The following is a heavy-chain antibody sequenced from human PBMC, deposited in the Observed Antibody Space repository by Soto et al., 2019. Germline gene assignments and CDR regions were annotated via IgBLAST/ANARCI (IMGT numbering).Heavy chain of an antibody. D-gene: IGHD2-21*02. J-gene: IGHJ6*02. CDR2: FSYVRGT. CDR1: GGSISDYY. Sequence: SETLSLTCTVSGGSISDYYWSWIRQPPGKGLEWNGYFSYVRGTNNSPSLKNRATITVDTSKNQFSLKLKSVTAADSAFYYCARDLWGYCGTDCYPLDVWGQGTTVTVS. V-gene: IGHV4-59*01. CDR3: ARDLWGYCGTDCYPLDV.